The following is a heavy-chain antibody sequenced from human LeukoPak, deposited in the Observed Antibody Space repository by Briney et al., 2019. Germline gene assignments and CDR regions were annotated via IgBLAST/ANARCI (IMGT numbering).Heavy chain of an antibody. CDR3: ARGTGEFGELLAV. J-gene: IGHJ4*02. CDR1: GGSIRSFH. V-gene: IGHV4-59*01. Sequence: SETLSLTCTVSGGSIRSFHWSWLRQPPGKGLEWIGYIYSTGSTSYNPSLKSRVTFSVDKSKNQFSLRLSSVTAADTAVYYCARGTGEFGELLAVWGQGTLVTVSS. CDR2: IYSTGST. D-gene: IGHD3-10*01.